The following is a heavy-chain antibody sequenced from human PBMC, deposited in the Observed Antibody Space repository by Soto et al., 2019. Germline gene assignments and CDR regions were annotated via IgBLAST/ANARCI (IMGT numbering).Heavy chain of an antibody. CDR2: IIPVLGVT. J-gene: IGHJ6*02. D-gene: IGHD2-21*02. CDR1: GDTFSSYT. Sequence: QVQLVQSGPEVKKPGSSVRISCRSGGDTFSSYTVSWVRQTPGQGLEWMGRIIPVLGVTNYSRKFKGRMTITSDKSKTTAHMELSSLKSEDTARYYCARWRYWGVDCYTQYYYGMDVWGQGTSVSVSS. V-gene: IGHV1-69*02. CDR3: ARWRYWGVDCYTQYYYGMDV.